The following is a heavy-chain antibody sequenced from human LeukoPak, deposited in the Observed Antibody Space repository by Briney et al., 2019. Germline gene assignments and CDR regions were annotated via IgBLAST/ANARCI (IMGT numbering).Heavy chain of an antibody. D-gene: IGHD2-2*01. CDR2: ISAYNGNT. J-gene: IGHJ6*02. V-gene: IGHV1-18*01. Sequence: ASVKVSCKASGYTFTSYGISWVRQAPGQGLEWMGWISAYNGNTNYAQKLQGRVTMTTDTSTSTAYMELRSLRSDDTAVYYCARERGYCSSTSCFYYYYYGMDVWGQGTTVTVSS. CDR3: ARERGYCSSTSCFYYYYYGMDV. CDR1: GYTFTSYG.